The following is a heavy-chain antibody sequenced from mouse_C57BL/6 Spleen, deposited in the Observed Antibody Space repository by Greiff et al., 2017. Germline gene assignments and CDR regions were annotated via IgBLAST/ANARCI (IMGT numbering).Heavy chain of an antibody. Sequence: VQGVESGAELVRPGASVQLSCKASGYTFTDYYINWVKQRPGQGLEWIARIYPGSGNTYYNEKFKGKATLTAEKSSSTAYMQLSSLTSDDSAVYFCATGYYGSRGDFDYWGQGTTLTVSS. CDR1: GYTFTDYY. D-gene: IGHD1-1*01. V-gene: IGHV1-76*01. CDR3: ATGYYGSRGDFDY. CDR2: IYPGSGNT. J-gene: IGHJ2*01.